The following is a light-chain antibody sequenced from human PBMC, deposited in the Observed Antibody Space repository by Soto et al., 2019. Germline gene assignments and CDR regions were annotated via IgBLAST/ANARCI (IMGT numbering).Light chain of an antibody. V-gene: IGLV1-40*01. J-gene: IGLJ7*01. CDR1: SSNIGAGYD. CDR3: QSYDSSLCGAV. Sequence: QSVLTQPPSVSGAPGQRVTISCTGSSSNIGAGYDVHWYQQLPGTAPKLLIYGNSNRPSGVPDRFSGSKSGTSASLAITGLQAEDEADYYCQSYDSSLCGAVFGGGTRFTVL. CDR2: GNS.